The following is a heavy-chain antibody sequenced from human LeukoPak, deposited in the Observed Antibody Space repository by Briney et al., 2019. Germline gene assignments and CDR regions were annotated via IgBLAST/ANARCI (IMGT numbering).Heavy chain of an antibody. V-gene: IGHV1-46*01. CDR3: ARDLRPSYYYDSSGFYGMDV. Sequence: VKVSCKASGGTFSSYAISWVRQAPGQGLEWMGIINPSGGSTSYAQKFQGRVTMTRDTSTSTVYMELSSLRSEDTAVYYCARDLRPSYYYDSSGFYGMDVWGQGTTVTVSS. CDR1: GGTFSSYA. CDR2: INPSGGST. J-gene: IGHJ6*02. D-gene: IGHD3-22*01.